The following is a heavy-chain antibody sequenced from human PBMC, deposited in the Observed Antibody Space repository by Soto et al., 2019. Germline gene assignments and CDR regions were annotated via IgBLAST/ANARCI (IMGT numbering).Heavy chain of an antibody. Sequence: SETLSLTCTVSGGSISSGGYYWSWIRQHPGKGLEWIGYIYYSGSTYYNPSLKSRVTISVDTSKNQFSLKLSSVTAADTAVYYCARGAGYDILTGYYENWFDPWGQGTLVTVSS. CDR2: IYYSGST. CDR3: ARGAGYDILTGYYENWFDP. D-gene: IGHD3-9*01. J-gene: IGHJ5*02. CDR1: GGSISSGGYY. V-gene: IGHV4-31*03.